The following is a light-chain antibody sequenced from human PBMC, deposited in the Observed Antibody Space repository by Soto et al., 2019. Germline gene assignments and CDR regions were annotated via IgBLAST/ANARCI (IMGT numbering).Light chain of an antibody. CDR1: QGISSY. J-gene: IGKJ5*01. Sequence: IQLTQSPSSLSASVGDRVTSTCRASQGISSYLAWYQQKPGKAPKLLIYAASTLQSGVPSRFSGSGSGTDFTLTISSLQPEEFATYYCQQLNSYPITVGQGTRLEIK. CDR2: AAS. CDR3: QQLNSYPIT. V-gene: IGKV1-9*01.